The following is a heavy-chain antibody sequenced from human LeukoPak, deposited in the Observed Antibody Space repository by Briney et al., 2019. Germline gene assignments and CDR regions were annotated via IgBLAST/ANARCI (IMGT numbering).Heavy chain of an antibody. D-gene: IGHD6-19*01. J-gene: IGHJ3*02. CDR2: IYYSGST. Sequence: SETLSLTCTVSGGSISSYYWSWIRQPPGKGLEWIGHIYYSGSTNYNPSLKSRVTISVDTSKNQFSLKLSSVTAADTAVYYCARDGGSSGWHAFDIWGQGTMVTVSS. V-gene: IGHV4-59*01. CDR1: GGSISSYY. CDR3: ARDGGSSGWHAFDI.